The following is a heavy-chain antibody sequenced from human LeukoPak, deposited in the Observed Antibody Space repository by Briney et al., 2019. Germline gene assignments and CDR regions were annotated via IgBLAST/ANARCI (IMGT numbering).Heavy chain of an antibody. J-gene: IGHJ4*02. CDR2: INWNGGST. CDR3: ARDVGQWLANDYFDY. Sequence: GGSLRLSSAASGFTFDDYGVSWVRQAPGKGLEWVSGINWNGGSTVYADSVKGRFTISRDNAKNSLYLQMNSLRAEDTALYYCARDVGQWLANDYFDYWGQGTLVTVSS. CDR1: GFTFDDYG. D-gene: IGHD6-19*01. V-gene: IGHV3-20*04.